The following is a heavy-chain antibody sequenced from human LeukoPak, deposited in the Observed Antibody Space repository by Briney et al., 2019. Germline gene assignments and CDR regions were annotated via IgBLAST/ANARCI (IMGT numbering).Heavy chain of an antibody. CDR3: ARRGMWIQWNFDF. D-gene: IGHD5-12*01. CDR2: INRDGST. J-gene: IGHJ4*02. CDR1: GGPFNDYY. V-gene: IGHV4-34*01. Sequence: SETLSLTCAVEGGPFNDYYWSWIRQSPGKGLEWIGEINRDGSTNYNPSLESRLSMSVDTARKHVSLKMRPVTAADTAVYFCARRGMWIQWNFDFWGQGALVTVSS.